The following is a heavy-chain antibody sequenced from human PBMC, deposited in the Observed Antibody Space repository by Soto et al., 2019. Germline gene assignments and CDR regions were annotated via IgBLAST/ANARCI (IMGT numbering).Heavy chain of an antibody. CDR3: ARAPYGRGAYYYYMDV. D-gene: IGHD3-16*01. V-gene: IGHV4-31*03. Sequence: SETLSLTCTVSGGSISSGGYYWSWIRQHPGKGLEWIGYIYYSGSTYYNPSLKSRVTISVDTSKNQFSLKLSSVTAADTAVYYCARAPYGRGAYYYYMDVWGKGTTVTVSS. J-gene: IGHJ6*03. CDR1: GGSISSGGYY. CDR2: IYYSGST.